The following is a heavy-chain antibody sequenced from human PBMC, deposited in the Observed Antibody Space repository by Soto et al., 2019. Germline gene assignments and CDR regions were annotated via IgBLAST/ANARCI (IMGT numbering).Heavy chain of an antibody. CDR1: GFTVSSYS. J-gene: IGHJ4*02. Sequence: PGGSLRLSCSASGFTVSSYSMKWALQAPGKGLEWVSSIDSSGAYIYYADSVSGRFTIARDSGRNSVYLQMNSLRAEDTAVYFCARSRGTYDPFGSWGQGTMVTVAS. V-gene: IGHV3-21*06. CDR2: IDSSGAYI. CDR3: ARSRGTYDPFGS. D-gene: IGHD1-26*01.